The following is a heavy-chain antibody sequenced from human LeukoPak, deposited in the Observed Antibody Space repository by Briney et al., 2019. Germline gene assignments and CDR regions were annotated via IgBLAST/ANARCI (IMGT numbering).Heavy chain of an antibody. J-gene: IGHJ4*02. CDR1: GGSISSGSYY. CDR3: ARGGYYDPREDY. CDR2: IYTSGST. Sequence: SQTLSLTCTVSGGSISSGSYYWSWIRQPAGKGLEWIGRIYTSGSTNYNPSLKSRVTISVDTSKNQFSLKLSSVTAADTAVYYCARGGYYDPREDYWGQGTLVTVSS. V-gene: IGHV4-61*02. D-gene: IGHD3-22*01.